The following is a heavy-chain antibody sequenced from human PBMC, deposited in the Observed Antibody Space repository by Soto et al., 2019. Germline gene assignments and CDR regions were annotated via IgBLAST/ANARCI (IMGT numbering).Heavy chain of an antibody. V-gene: IGHV1-46*03. CDR3: ARVLQQVVQYYYYYGMDV. D-gene: IGHD6-13*01. Sequence: ASGGTFSNHAINWVRQAPGQGLEWMGRIIPSGGTTSYAQKFHGRVTITRDTSTSTVYMELSSLRSEDTAVYYCARVLQQVVQYYYYYGMDVWGQGTTVTVSS. J-gene: IGHJ6*02. CDR2: IIPSGGTT. CDR1: GGTFSNHA.